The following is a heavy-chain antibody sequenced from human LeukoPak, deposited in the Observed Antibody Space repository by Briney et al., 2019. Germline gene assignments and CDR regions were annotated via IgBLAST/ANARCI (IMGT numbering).Heavy chain of an antibody. Sequence: GGSLRLSCAASGFTFRTYAMAWVRQAPERGLEWVGRIKSKTDGGTADYAAPVKGRFTISRDDSKNTLYLQMNSLKIEDTAVYYCATDYDFVWGSFRDYWGQGTLVTVSS. J-gene: IGHJ4*02. CDR2: IKSKTDGGTA. CDR3: ATDYDFVWGSFRDY. CDR1: GFTFRTYA. V-gene: IGHV3-15*01. D-gene: IGHD3-16*02.